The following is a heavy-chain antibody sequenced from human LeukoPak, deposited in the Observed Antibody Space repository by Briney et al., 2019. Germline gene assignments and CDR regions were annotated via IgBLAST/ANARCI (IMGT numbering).Heavy chain of an antibody. CDR2: ISGSGGST. Sequence: GGSLRLSCAASGFTFSSYAMSWVRQAPGKGLEWVSAISGSGGSTYYADSVKGRFTISRDNSKNTLYLQMNSLRAEDTAVYYCAKVNYDFWSVSLDAFDIWVQGTMVTVSS. D-gene: IGHD3-3*01. V-gene: IGHV3-23*01. CDR3: AKVNYDFWSVSLDAFDI. J-gene: IGHJ3*02. CDR1: GFTFSSYA.